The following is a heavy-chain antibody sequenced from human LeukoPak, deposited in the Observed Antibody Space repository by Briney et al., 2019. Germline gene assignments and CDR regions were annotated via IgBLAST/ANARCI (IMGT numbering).Heavy chain of an antibody. CDR3: ARANRFCTNGVCLHYFDY. V-gene: IGHV1-69*05. D-gene: IGHD2-8*01. J-gene: IGHJ4*02. CDR2: IIPLFGTA. CDR1: GGTLNSYA. Sequence: ASVKVSCKASGGTLNSYAINWVRQAPGQGLEWMGRIIPLFGTANYAQKFQGRVTITTDESTSTAYMDLSSLRSEDTAVYFCARANRFCTNGVCLHYFDYWGQGTLVTVSS.